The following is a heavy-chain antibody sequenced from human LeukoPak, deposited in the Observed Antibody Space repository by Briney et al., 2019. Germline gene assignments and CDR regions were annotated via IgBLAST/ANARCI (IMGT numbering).Heavy chain of an antibody. CDR3: AKGVVVAPDVTPFDY. Sequence: GGSLRLSCEASGFTFSDSYMSWLRQPPGKGLESISYIGPSGNFINYADSVKGRFTISRDNAKKSLYLQINSLRAEDTAVYYCAKGVVVAPDVTPFDYWGQGTLVTVSS. J-gene: IGHJ4*02. CDR2: IGPSGNFI. D-gene: IGHD2-2*01. CDR1: GFTFSDSY. V-gene: IGHV3-11*01.